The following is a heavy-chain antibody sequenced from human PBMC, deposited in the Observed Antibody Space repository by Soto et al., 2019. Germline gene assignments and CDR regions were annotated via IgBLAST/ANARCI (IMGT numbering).Heavy chain of an antibody. Sequence: GGSLRLSCAASGFTFSSYSMNWVRQAPGKGLEWVSYISSSSSIIYYADSVKGRFTIPRDNAKNSLYLQMNSLRDEDTAVYYCARDYYDSSGYYPGQNAFDIWGQGTMVTVSS. CDR3: ARDYYDSSGYYPGQNAFDI. J-gene: IGHJ3*02. D-gene: IGHD3-22*01. V-gene: IGHV3-48*02. CDR2: ISSSSSII. CDR1: GFTFSSYS.